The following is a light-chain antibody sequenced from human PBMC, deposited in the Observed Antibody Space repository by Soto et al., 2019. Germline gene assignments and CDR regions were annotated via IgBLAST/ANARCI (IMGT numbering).Light chain of an antibody. J-gene: IGKJ1*01. CDR2: DAS. V-gene: IGKV1-5*01. CDR3: QQYNSSSPWT. CDR1: QSISSW. Sequence: EIQMTQSPSTLSASVGDRVAITCRASQSISSWLAWYQQKPGKAPKLLIYDASSLESGVPSRFSGSGSGTEFTLTISSLQPDDYATYYCQQYNSSSPWTFGQGTKVDIK.